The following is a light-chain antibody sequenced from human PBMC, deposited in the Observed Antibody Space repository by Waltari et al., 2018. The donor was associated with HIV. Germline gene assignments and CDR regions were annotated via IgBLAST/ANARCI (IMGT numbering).Light chain of an antibody. CDR2: GNN. V-gene: IGLV1-40*01. Sequence: QSVLTKPPSVSGAPGQKVTIYCTGSTSNIGADYDVHWYQQLPGRAPKVLIYGNNKRPSGIPDRFSGSKSGNSAALAITGLQRDDEADYYCHAYDSGLGALFGGGTKVTVL. J-gene: IGLJ3*02. CDR3: HAYDSGLGAL. CDR1: TSNIGADYD.